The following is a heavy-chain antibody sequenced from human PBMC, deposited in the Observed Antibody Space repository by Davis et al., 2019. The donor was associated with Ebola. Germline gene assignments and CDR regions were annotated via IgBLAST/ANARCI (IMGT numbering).Heavy chain of an antibody. CDR1: GFSLSTSGVG. J-gene: IGHJ4*02. D-gene: IGHD3-9*01. CDR2: IYWDDDK. V-gene: IGHV2-5*02. CDR3: AHRRRYYDILTGYYRYYFDY. Sequence: GPTLVKPTQTLTLTCTFSGFSLSTSGVGVGWIRQPPGKALEWLALIYWDDDKRYSPSLKSRLTITKDTSKNQVVLTMTNMDPVDTATYYCAHRRRYYDILTGYYRYYFDYWGQGTLVTVSS.